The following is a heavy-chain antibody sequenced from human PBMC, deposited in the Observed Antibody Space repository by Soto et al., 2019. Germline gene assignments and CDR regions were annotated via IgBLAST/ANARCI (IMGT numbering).Heavy chain of an antibody. CDR2: IIPIFGTA. V-gene: IGHV1-69*06. Sequence: QVQLVQSGAEVKKPGSSVKVSCKASGGTFSSYAISWVRQAPGQGLEWMGGIIPIFGTANYAQKFQGRVTITADKSTSTAYMELSSLRSEDTAVYYCARWGGYSYRPDYYYGMDVWGQGTTVTVSS. D-gene: IGHD5-18*01. CDR3: ARWGGYSYRPDYYYGMDV. CDR1: GGTFSSYA. J-gene: IGHJ6*02.